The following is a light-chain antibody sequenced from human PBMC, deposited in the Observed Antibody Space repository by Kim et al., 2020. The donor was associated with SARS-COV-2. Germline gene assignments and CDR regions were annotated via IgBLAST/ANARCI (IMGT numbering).Light chain of an antibody. Sequence: QSVLTQPPSVSAAPGQKVTISCSGSSSNIGNNYVSWYQQLPGTAPKLLIYDNNKRPSGIPDRFSGSKSGTSATLGITGLQTGDEADYYCGTWDSSLSAGVVDGGTQLTVL. J-gene: IGLJ3*02. CDR1: SSNIGNNY. CDR3: GTWDSSLSAGV. CDR2: DNN. V-gene: IGLV1-51*01.